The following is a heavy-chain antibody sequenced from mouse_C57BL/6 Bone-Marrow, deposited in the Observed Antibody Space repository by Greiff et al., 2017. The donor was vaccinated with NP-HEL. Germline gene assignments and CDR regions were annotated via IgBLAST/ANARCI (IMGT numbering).Heavy chain of an antibody. D-gene: IGHD2-4*01. Sequence: EVKLQESGPGLVKPSQSLSLTCSVTGYSITSGYYWNWIRQFPGNKLEWMGYISYDGSNNYNPSLKNRISITRDTSKNQFFLKLNSVTTEYTATYYCAREGTGLRLFADWGQGTLVTVSA. CDR3: AREGTGLRLFAD. V-gene: IGHV3-6*01. CDR2: ISYDGSN. J-gene: IGHJ3*01. CDR1: GYSITSGYY.